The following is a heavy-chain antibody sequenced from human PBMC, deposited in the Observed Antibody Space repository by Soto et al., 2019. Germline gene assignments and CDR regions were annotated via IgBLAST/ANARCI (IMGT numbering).Heavy chain of an antibody. J-gene: IGHJ4*02. CDR2: IYYSGST. CDR3: AISYDFPTNFYFDY. Sequence: SETLSLTCTVSVGSITSSRYYWGWIRQPPGKGLEWIGSIYYSGSTYYNPSLKSRVSISVDTSKNQLSLKLTSVTAADTAAYYCAISYDFPTNFYFDYWGQGALVTVSS. D-gene: IGHD3-3*01. CDR1: VGSITSSRYY. V-gene: IGHV4-39*01.